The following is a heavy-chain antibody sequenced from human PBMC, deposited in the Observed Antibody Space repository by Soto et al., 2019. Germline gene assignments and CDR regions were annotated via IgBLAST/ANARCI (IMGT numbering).Heavy chain of an antibody. CDR1: GFTFSSYG. CDR3: ARPLYYDGSGSYSLDY. Sequence: GGSLRLSCAASGFTFSSYGMHWVRQAPGKGLEWVAVISYDGSNKYYADSVKGRFTISRDNSKNTLYLQMNSLRAEDTAVYYCARPLYYDGSGSYSLDYWGQGTLVTVSS. J-gene: IGHJ4*02. V-gene: IGHV3-30*03. D-gene: IGHD3-10*01. CDR2: ISYDGSNK.